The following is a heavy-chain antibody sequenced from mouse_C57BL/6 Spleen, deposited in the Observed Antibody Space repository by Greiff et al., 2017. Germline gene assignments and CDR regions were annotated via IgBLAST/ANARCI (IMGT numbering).Heavy chain of an antibody. J-gene: IGHJ1*03. D-gene: IGHD1-1*01. CDR2: IDPANGNT. V-gene: IGHV14-3*01. CDR3: ARSCYGSRGCFDG. CDR1: GFNIKNTY. Sequence: VQLQQSVAELVRPGASVKLSCTASGFNIKNTYMHWVKQRPEQGLEWIGRIDPANGNTKYAPKFQGKATITADTSSNTAYLQLSSLTSEDPAIYYCARSCYGSRGCFDGWGTGTTVTVSS.